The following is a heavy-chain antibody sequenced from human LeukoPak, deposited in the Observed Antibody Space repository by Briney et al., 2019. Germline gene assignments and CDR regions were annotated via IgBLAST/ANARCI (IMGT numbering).Heavy chain of an antibody. Sequence: SETLSLTCTVSGGSISSYYWSWIRQPPGKGLEWVGYIYYSGSTNYNPSLKSRVTISVDTSKNQFSLKLSSVTAADTAVYYCAREDGYNLYYFDYWGQGTLVTVSS. V-gene: IGHV4-59*01. J-gene: IGHJ4*02. D-gene: IGHD5-24*01. CDR1: GGSISSYY. CDR3: AREDGYNLYYFDY. CDR2: IYYSGST.